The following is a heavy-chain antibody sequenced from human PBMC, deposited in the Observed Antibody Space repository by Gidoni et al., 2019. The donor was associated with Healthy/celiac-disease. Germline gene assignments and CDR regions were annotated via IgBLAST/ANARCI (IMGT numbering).Heavy chain of an antibody. Sequence: QVQLQESGPGLVKPSETLSLTCTVSGGSISSYYWSWIRQPPGKGLEWIGYIYYSVSTNYNPSLKSRVTISVDTSKNQFSLKLSSVTAADTAVYYCAAHGNWFDPWGQGTLVTVSS. CDR3: AAHGNWFDP. D-gene: IGHD4-17*01. V-gene: IGHV4-59*01. CDR2: IYYSVST. J-gene: IGHJ5*02. CDR1: GGSISSYY.